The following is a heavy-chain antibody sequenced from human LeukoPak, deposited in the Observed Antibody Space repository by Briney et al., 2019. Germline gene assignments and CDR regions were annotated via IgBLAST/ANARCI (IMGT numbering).Heavy chain of an antibody. J-gene: IGHJ4*02. Sequence: GGSLRLSCTVSGFTFSSYGMHWVRQAPGKGLEWVAVISYDGSNKYYADSVKGRFTISRDNSKNTLYLQMNSLRAEDTAVYYCAKDKFPRFVGGGPMSPFDYWGQGTLVTVSS. V-gene: IGHV3-30*18. D-gene: IGHD3-10*02. CDR1: GFTFSSYG. CDR2: ISYDGSNK. CDR3: AKDKFPRFVGGGPMSPFDY.